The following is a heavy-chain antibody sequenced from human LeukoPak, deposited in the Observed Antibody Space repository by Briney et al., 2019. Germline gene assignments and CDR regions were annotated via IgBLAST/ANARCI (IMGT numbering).Heavy chain of an antibody. CDR1: GGFISSSYY. J-gene: IGHJ5*02. CDR2: ISTSGTT. CDR3: ARLGGSGWWWNWFDT. Sequence: SQTLSLTCTVSGGFISSSYYWSWIRQPAGKGLEWIGRISTSGTTNYNPSLKSRVTISVDTSKNQFSLKLSSVTAADTAVYYCARLGGSGWWWNWFDTWGQGTLVTVSS. V-gene: IGHV4-61*02. D-gene: IGHD6-19*01.